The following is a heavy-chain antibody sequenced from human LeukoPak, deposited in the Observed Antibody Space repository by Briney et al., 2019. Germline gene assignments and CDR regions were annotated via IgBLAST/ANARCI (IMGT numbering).Heavy chain of an antibody. Sequence: GGSPRLSCAASGFTFSSYAMSWVRQAPGKGLEWVSAISGSGGSTYYADSVKGRFTISRDNSKDTLYLQMNSLRAEDTAVYYCAKDLTRKTYYYDSSGPGYWGQGTLVTVSS. D-gene: IGHD3-22*01. V-gene: IGHV3-23*01. CDR1: GFTFSSYA. CDR2: ISGSGGST. CDR3: AKDLTRKTYYYDSSGPGY. J-gene: IGHJ4*02.